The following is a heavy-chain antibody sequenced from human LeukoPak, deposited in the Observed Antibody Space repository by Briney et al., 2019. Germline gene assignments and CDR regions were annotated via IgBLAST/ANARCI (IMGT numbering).Heavy chain of an antibody. J-gene: IGHJ4*02. CDR2: IRSKAYGGTT. CDR3: TRDLSGSYLPAIFDY. CDR1: GFTFGDYA. V-gene: IGHV3-49*03. D-gene: IGHD1-26*01. Sequence: PEGSLRLSCTASGFTFGDYAMSWFRQAPGKGLEWVGFIRSKAYGGTTEYAASVKGRFTISRDDSKSIAYLQMNSLKTEDTAVYYCTRDLSGSYLPAIFDYWGQGTLVTVSS.